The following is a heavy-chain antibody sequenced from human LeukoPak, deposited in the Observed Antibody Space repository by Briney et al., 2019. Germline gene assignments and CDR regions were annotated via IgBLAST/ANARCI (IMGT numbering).Heavy chain of an antibody. CDR1: GYTFTSYG. CDR3: ATSYVPAATTRFDY. Sequence: ASVKVSCKASGYTFTSYGISWVRQAPGQGLEWMGWISAYNGNTNYAQKLQGRVTMTTDTSTSTAYMELRSLRSDDTAVYYYATSYVPAATTRFDYWGQGTLVTVSS. V-gene: IGHV1-18*01. D-gene: IGHD2-2*01. J-gene: IGHJ4*02. CDR2: ISAYNGNT.